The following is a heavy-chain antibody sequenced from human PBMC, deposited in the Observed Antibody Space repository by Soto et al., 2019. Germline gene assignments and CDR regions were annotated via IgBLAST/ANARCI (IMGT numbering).Heavy chain of an antibody. Sequence: SETLSLTCAVYGGSFSCYYWTWIRQPPGTGLEWIGEINHSGSTNYNPSLKSRVTISIDTSKNQFSLRLTSVTVADTAVYFCARFSTLGKDYGVDVWGQGTTVTVSS. CDR1: GGSFSCYY. D-gene: IGHD3-3*02. CDR2: INHSGST. J-gene: IGHJ6*02. CDR3: ARFSTLGKDYGVDV. V-gene: IGHV4-34*01.